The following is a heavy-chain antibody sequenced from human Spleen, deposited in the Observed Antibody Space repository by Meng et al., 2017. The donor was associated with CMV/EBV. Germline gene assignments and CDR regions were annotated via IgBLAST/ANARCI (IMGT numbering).Heavy chain of an antibody. J-gene: IGHJ4*02. Sequence: CKASGFTFNTYYMHWVRQAPGQGLEWMGIISPSGFSTNYAKKFQGRVTMTRDTSTSTVYMELSSLTSEDTAVYYCARDEVSGSGRLDYWGQGTLVTVSS. CDR1: GFTFNTYY. CDR3: ARDEVSGSGRLDY. D-gene: IGHD6-25*01. CDR2: ISPSGFST. V-gene: IGHV1-46*02.